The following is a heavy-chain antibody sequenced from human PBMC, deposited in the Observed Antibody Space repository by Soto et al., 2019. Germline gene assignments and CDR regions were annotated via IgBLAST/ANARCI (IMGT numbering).Heavy chain of an antibody. Sequence: EVQLVESRGGLIQPGMSLRLSCAASGFTFSSYSMNWVRQAPGKGLEWVSYISSGSSTIYYADSVKGRFTISRDNARNSLYLQMNSLRDDDTAVYYCATWREFKGSWGQGTLVTVSS. CDR3: ATWREFKGS. CDR1: GFTFSSYS. CDR2: ISSGSSTI. D-gene: IGHD1-1*01. V-gene: IGHV3-48*02. J-gene: IGHJ5*02.